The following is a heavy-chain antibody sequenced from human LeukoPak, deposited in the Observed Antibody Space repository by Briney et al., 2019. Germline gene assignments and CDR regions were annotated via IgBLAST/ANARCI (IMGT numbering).Heavy chain of an antibody. Sequence: PGGSLRLSCAASGFTFSSYGMHWVRQAPGKGLEWVAVISYDGSNKYYADSVKGRFTISRDNSKNTLYPQMNSLRAEDTAVYYCARYKRDGYNWAYTDYWGQGTLVTVSS. D-gene: IGHD5-24*01. J-gene: IGHJ4*02. CDR3: ARYKRDGYNWAYTDY. V-gene: IGHV3-30*19. CDR1: GFTFSSYG. CDR2: ISYDGSNK.